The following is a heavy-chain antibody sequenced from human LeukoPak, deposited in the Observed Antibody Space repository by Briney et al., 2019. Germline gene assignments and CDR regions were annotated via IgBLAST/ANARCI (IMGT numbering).Heavy chain of an antibody. CDR1: GGSISSYY. CDR2: IYTSGST. J-gene: IGHJ5*02. CDR3: ARHGYSSGSLAWFDP. V-gene: IGHV4-4*07. D-gene: IGHD6-19*01. Sequence: KPSETLSLTCTVSGGSISSYYWSWIRQPAGKGLEWIGRIYTSGSTNYNPSLKSRVTISVDTSKNQFSLKLSSVTAADTAVYYCARHGYSSGSLAWFDPWGQGTQVTVSS.